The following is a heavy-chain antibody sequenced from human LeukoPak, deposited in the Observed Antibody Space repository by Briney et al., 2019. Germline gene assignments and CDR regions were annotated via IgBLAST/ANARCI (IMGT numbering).Heavy chain of an antibody. D-gene: IGHD3-10*01. J-gene: IGHJ5*02. CDR1: GYTFTDYY. CDR2: INPDSGGT. V-gene: IGHV1-2*02. CDR3: ARPSGNGAYNWFDP. Sequence: GASVKVSCKASGYTFTDYYMRWVRQAPGQGLEWMGWINPDSGGTNYAQMFQGRISMTRDTSTTTAYMELGRLTSDDTAVYYCARPSGNGAYNWFDPWGQGTLVIVSS.